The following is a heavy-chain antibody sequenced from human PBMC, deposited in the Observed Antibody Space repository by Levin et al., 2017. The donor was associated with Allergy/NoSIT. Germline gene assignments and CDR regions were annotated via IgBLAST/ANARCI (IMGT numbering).Heavy chain of an antibody. CDR3: ARGVSGYSSSEAALDY. J-gene: IGHJ4*02. Sequence: GASVKVSCKASGYTFTSYDINWVRQATGQGLEWMGWMNPNSGNTGYAQKFQGRVTMTRNTSISTAYMELSSLRSEDTAVYYCARGVSGYSSSEAALDYWGQGTLVTVSS. V-gene: IGHV1-8*01. CDR2: MNPNSGNT. D-gene: IGHD6-6*01. CDR1: GYTFTSYD.